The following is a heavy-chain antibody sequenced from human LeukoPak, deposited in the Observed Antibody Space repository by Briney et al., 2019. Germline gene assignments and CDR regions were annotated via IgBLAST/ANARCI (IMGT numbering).Heavy chain of an antibody. CDR3: ARDTDYVYFDY. Sequence: SETLSLTCTVSGGSINGYYWTWIRQPPGKGLEWIGFVYYSASTNYNPSLKSRVTISVDTSKKQFSLRLSPVTTAKTAVYYCARDTDYVYFDYWGQGTLVTVSS. CDR1: GGSINGYY. V-gene: IGHV4-59*01. CDR2: VYYSAST. J-gene: IGHJ4*02. D-gene: IGHD4-17*01.